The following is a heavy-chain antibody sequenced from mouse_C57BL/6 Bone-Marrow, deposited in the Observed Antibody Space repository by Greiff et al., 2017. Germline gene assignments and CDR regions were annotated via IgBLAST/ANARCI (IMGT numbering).Heavy chain of an antibody. CDR2: IHPNRGRP. V-gene: IGHV1-64*01. CDR1: GYPFTRYW. J-gene: IGHJ2*03. Sequence: QVQLQQPGAELVKPGASVKLSCKASGYPFTRYWMHWVQQRPGQGLEWIGMIHPNRGRPNYNEKFKRKATLTEDKSSSTAYMQLSSLTCWDSAIYYCAREGNWDYFEYWGQGTSLTVSS. CDR3: AREGNWDYFEY. D-gene: IGHD4-1*01.